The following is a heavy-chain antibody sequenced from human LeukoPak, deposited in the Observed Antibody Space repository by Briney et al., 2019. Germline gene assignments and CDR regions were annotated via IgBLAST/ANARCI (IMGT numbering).Heavy chain of an antibody. J-gene: IGHJ4*02. D-gene: IGHD6-19*01. CDR1: GFTFSSYG. CDR2: ISYDGGNK. CDR3: AKVGIAVAGVGY. V-gene: IGHV3-30*18. Sequence: GGSLRLSCAASGFTFSSYGMHWVRQAPGKGLEWVAVISYDGGNKYYADSVKGRFTISRDNSKNTLYLQMNSLRAEDTAVYYCAKVGIAVAGVGYWGQGTLVTVSS.